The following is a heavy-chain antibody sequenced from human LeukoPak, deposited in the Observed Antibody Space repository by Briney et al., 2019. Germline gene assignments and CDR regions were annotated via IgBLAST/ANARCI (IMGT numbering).Heavy chain of an antibody. CDR2: ISYDGSNK. J-gene: IGHJ5*02. CDR3: AKDESSGWLFDP. Sequence: PGGSLRLSCAASGFTFISYGMHWVRQAPGKGLEWVAGISYDGSNKYYADSVKGRFTISRDNSKNTLYLQMNSLRAEDTAVYYCAKDESSGWLFDPWGQGTLVTVSS. CDR1: GFTFISYG. D-gene: IGHD6-19*01. V-gene: IGHV3-30*18.